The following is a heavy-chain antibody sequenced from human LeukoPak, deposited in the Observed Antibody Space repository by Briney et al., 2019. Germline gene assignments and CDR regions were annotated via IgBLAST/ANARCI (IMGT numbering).Heavy chain of an antibody. CDR1: GYTFTSYG. D-gene: IGHD1-26*01. CDR3: ARLVNVAGATIDY. J-gene: IGHJ4*02. V-gene: IGHV1-69*04. Sequence: GASVKVSCKASGYTFTSYGISWVRQAPGQGLEWMGRIIPILGIANYAQKFQGRVTITADKSTSTAYMELSSLRSEDTAVYYCARLVNVAGATIDYWGQGTLVTVSS. CDR2: IIPILGIA.